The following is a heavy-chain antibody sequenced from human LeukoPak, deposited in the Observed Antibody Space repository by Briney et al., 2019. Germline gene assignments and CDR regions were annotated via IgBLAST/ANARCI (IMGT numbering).Heavy chain of an antibody. CDR3: ARDGGPFDS. J-gene: IGHJ4*02. D-gene: IGHD2-15*01. CDR1: RFTFRSYW. Sequence: PGGSLRLSCAAPRFTFRSYWMSWVRQAPGKGLEWVANIKQDGSEKYYVDAVKGRFTISRDNAKNSVYLQLNSLRAEDTAVYYCARDGGPFDSWGQGTPVTVSS. CDR2: IKQDGSEK. V-gene: IGHV3-7*03.